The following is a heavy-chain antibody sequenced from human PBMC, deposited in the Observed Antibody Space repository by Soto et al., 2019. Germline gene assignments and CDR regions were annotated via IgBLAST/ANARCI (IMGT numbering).Heavy chain of an antibody. D-gene: IGHD6-13*01. CDR1: GFTFSSYA. V-gene: IGHV3-23*01. Sequence: GGSLRLSCAASGFTFSSYAMNWVRQAPGKGLEWVSVISGSGDSTYYADSVKGRFTISRDNSKNTLYLQMNSLRTEDTAVYYCARRGPGTYFDDWGQGTRVTVAS. CDR2: ISGSGDST. CDR3: ARRGPGTYFDD. J-gene: IGHJ4*02.